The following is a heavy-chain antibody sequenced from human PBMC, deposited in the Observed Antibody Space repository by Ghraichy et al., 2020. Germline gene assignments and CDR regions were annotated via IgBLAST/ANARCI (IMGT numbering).Heavy chain of an antibody. CDR3: AALDTRQFLLSHFDL. J-gene: IGHJ4*02. D-gene: IGHD5-24*01. CDR2: IFHSGST. Sequence: SETLSLTCTVSGYSMSSGYYWGWIRQSPGKGLEWIAIIFHSGSTYSNPSLESRVTISIDTSYNQVSLRLSSVTAADTAVYYCAALDTRQFLLSHFDLWGQGILSPSPQ. V-gene: IGHV4-38-2*02. CDR1: GYSMSSGYY.